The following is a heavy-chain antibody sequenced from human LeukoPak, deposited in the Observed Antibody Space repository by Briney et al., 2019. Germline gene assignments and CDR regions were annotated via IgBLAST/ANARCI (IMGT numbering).Heavy chain of an antibody. Sequence: PSETLSLTCIVSGYSISSGYYWGWIRQPPGKGLEWIGSIYHSGSTYYNPSLKSRVTISVDTSKNQFSLKLSSVTAADTAVYYCARDGYSGYDAGGYWGQGTLVTVSS. CDR3: ARDGYSGYDAGGY. J-gene: IGHJ4*02. V-gene: IGHV4-38-2*02. CDR1: GYSISSGYY. CDR2: IYHSGST. D-gene: IGHD5-12*01.